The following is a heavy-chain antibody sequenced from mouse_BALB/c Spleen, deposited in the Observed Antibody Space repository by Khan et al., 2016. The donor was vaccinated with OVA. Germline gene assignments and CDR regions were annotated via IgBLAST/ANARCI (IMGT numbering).Heavy chain of an antibody. V-gene: IGHV1-63*02. CDR2: IYPGSGNT. J-gene: IGHJ4*01. D-gene: IGHD1-1*01. CDR1: GYTFTNYW. CDR3: ARPYYYGSSYDTMDA. Sequence: QVQLQQSGAELVKPGTSVKMSCKTAGYTFTNYWIGWVKQRPGHGLEWIGDIYPGSGNTNYNEKFKGKATLTADTSSSTAYMHLSSLTSEDSAIDYCARPYYYGSSYDTMDAWGQGTSVTVSS.